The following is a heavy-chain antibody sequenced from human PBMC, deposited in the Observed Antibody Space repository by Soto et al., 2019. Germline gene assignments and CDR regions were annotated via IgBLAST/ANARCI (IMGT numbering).Heavy chain of an antibody. CDR3: AAAYCGGDCYLGPFDP. V-gene: IGHV1-69*02. Sequence: SVKVSWKASGGTFSSYTISWVRQAPGQGLEWMGRIIPILGIANYAQKFQGRVTITADKFTSTAYMELSSLRSEDTAVFYYAAAYCGGDCYLGPFDPWGQGTLVTVSS. J-gene: IGHJ5*02. CDR2: IIPILGIA. CDR1: GGTFSSYT. D-gene: IGHD2-21*02.